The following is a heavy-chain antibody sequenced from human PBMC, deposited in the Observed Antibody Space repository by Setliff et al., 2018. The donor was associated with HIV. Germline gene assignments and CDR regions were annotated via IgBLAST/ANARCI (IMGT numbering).Heavy chain of an antibody. CDR3: ARQPVDTASFDP. D-gene: IGHD5-18*01. CDR2: IHYSGST. V-gene: IGHV4-59*01. CDR1: GGSISSSY. J-gene: IGHJ5*02. Sequence: TSETLSLTCTVSGGSISSSYWTWTRQPPGKGLEWIGNIHYSGSTNYNPSLKSRVTISVDTSRSQFSLKLSSVTAADTAVYYCARQPVDTASFDPWGQGTLVTVSS.